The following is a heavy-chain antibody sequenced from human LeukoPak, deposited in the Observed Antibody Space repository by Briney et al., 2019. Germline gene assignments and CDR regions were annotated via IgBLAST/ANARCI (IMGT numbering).Heavy chain of an antibody. J-gene: IGHJ4*02. CDR1: GFTFSSCG. Sequence: GGSLRLSCAASGFTFSSCGMQWVRQAPGKGLEWVAVISFDGSDKYYADSVKGRFTISRDNSKNTLYLQMNSLRAEDTAVYYCARVYNYVFDYWAREPWSPSPQ. CDR2: ISFDGSDK. V-gene: IGHV3-30*03. CDR3: ARVYNYVFDY. D-gene: IGHD3-10*02.